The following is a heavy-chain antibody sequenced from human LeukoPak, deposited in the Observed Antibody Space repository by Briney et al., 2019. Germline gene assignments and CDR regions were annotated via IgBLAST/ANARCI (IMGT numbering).Heavy chain of an antibody. J-gene: IGHJ4*02. D-gene: IGHD7-27*01. CDR1: GFTFSTYA. CDR2: IGGGADYT. Sequence: PGGSLRLSCAASGFTFSTYAMAWVRQAPGKGLEWVSAIGGGADYTFYADSVTGRFTISRDNSKNTLYLQMNSLKVEDTAVYYCAKGNWGPLYYFDYWGQGTLVTVSS. V-gene: IGHV3-23*01. CDR3: AKGNWGPLYYFDY.